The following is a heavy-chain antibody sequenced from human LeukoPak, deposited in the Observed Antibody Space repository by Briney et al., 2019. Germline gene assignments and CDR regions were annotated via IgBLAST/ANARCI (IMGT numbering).Heavy chain of an antibody. CDR3: ARDRDDDPNSSWYRSGLNWFDP. Sequence: SETLSLTCTVSGGSISSYYWSWIRQPPGKGLEWIGYIYYSGSTYYNPSLKSRVTISVDTSKNQFSLKLSSVTAADTAVYYCARDRDDDPNSSWYRSGLNWFDPWGQGTLVTVSS. V-gene: IGHV4-59*12. CDR1: GGSISSYY. J-gene: IGHJ5*02. CDR2: IYYSGST. D-gene: IGHD6-13*01.